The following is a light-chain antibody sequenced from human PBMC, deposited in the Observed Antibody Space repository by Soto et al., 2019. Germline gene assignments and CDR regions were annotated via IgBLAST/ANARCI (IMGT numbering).Light chain of an antibody. V-gene: IGKV3-11*01. CDR2: DTS. J-gene: IGKJ5*01. Sequence: EVVMTQSPATLSVSPGEGATLSCRASQGIVYTLAWYQHKPCQTPRLLIYDTSTRATGVPARFSGSRSGTDFTLTISSLEPEDFAVYYCQQRSNWPPITFGQGTRLEIK. CDR1: QGIVYT. CDR3: QQRSNWPPIT.